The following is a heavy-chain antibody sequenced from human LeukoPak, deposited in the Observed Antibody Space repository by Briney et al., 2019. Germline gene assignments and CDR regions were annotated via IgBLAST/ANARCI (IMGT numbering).Heavy chain of an antibody. CDR3: AKLLSGYDSSGFMDGMDV. D-gene: IGHD5-12*01. CDR1: GFGFTFSTYA. V-gene: IGHV3-23*01. CDR2: ISGSGGST. Sequence: GGSLRLSCAASGFGFTFSTYAMSWVRQAPGKGLEWVSAISGSGGSTYYADSVKGRFTISRDNSKNTLYLQMNSLRAEDTAVYYCAKLLSGYDSSGFMDGMDVWGQGTTVTVSS. J-gene: IGHJ6*02.